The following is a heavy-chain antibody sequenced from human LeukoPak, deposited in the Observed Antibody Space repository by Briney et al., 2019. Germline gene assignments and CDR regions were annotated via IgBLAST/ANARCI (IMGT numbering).Heavy chain of an antibody. J-gene: IGHJ1*01. V-gene: IGHV1-24*01. D-gene: IGHD6-13*01. CDR1: GYTLTELS. Sequence: ASVKVSCKVSGYTLTELSMHWVRQAPGKGLGWMGGFDPEDGETIYAQKFQGRVTMTEDTSTDTAYMELSSLRSEDTAVYYCATDLIAAAGNFQHWGQGTLVTVSS. CDR3: ATDLIAAAGNFQH. CDR2: FDPEDGET.